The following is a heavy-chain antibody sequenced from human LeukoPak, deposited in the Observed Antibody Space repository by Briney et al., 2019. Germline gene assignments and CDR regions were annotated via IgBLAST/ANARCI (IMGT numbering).Heavy chain of an antibody. CDR2: INAGNCNT. CDR3: ARDGDYGDPMDPPRAFDY. J-gene: IGHJ4*02. D-gene: IGHD4-17*01. CDR1: GYTFTSYA. V-gene: IGHV1-3*01. Sequence: ASVKVSCKASGYTFTSYAMHWVRQAPGQRLEWMGWINAGNCNTKYSQKFQGRVTITRDTSASTAYMELSSLRSEDTAVYYCARDGDYGDPMDPPRAFDYWGQGTLVTVSS.